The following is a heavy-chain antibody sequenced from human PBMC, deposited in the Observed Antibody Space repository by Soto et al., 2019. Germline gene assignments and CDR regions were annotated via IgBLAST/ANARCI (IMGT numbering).Heavy chain of an antibody. CDR3: ARVPDY. CDR1: GGSVSSNSYS. CDR2: MYHSEST. J-gene: IGHJ4*02. Sequence: PSETLSLTCTVSGGSVSSNSYSWGWIRQSPGKGLEWIGNMYHSESTYYNQSLMSRVTISIDRSKNQFSLKLSSVTAADTAVYYCARVPDYWGQGILVTVSS. V-gene: IGHV4-39*07. D-gene: IGHD2-2*01.